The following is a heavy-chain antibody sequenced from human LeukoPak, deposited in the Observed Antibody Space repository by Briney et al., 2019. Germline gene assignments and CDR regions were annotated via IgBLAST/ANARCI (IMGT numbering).Heavy chain of an antibody. CDR3: ARDRPMYYYDSSGYYVGGLGLIDY. Sequence: NPSETLSLTCTVSGDSITSGSYYWGWIRQPPGKGLEWIGMIHHSGSTYYNPSLKSRVTISVDKSKNQFSLKLSSVTAADTAVYYCARDRPMYYYDSSGYYVGGLGLIDYWGQGTLVTVSS. CDR2: IHHSGST. D-gene: IGHD3-22*01. CDR1: GDSITSGSYY. J-gene: IGHJ4*02. V-gene: IGHV4-39*07.